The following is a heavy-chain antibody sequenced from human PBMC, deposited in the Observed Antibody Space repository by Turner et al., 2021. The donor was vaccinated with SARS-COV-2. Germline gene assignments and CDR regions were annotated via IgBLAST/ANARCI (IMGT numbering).Heavy chain of an antibody. CDR2: IDYSGST. CDR1: GGSISSSSYS. Sequence: QLQLQESGPGLVKPSETLSLTCTVSGGSISSSSYSWCWIRQPPGKGLEWIGSIDYSGSTYYNPSRKSRVTISVDTSKNQFSLKLSSVTAADTSVYYCATPSVSYDSSGYFHFDLWGRGTLVTVSS. D-gene: IGHD3-22*01. V-gene: IGHV4-39*01. J-gene: IGHJ2*01. CDR3: ATPSVSYDSSGYFHFDL.